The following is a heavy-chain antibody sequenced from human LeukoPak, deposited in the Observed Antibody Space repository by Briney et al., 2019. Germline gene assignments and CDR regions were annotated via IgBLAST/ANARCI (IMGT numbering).Heavy chain of an antibody. Sequence: SVKVSCKASGGTFSSYVISWVRQAPGQGLEWMGGIIPIFGTANYAQKFQGRVTITADESTSTAYMELSSLRSEDTAVYYCARVGVISYYYDSSGYYQRAINNNWFDPWGQGTLVTVSS. CDR2: IIPIFGTA. J-gene: IGHJ5*02. V-gene: IGHV1-69*13. CDR1: GGTFSSYV. CDR3: ARVGVISYYYDSSGYYQRAINNNWFDP. D-gene: IGHD3-22*01.